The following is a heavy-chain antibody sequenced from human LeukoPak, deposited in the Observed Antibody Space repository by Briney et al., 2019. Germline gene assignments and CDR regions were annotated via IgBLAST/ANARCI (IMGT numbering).Heavy chain of an antibody. CDR2: ISGSGGST. CDR3: ARSFYYYDSSGYYSDAFDI. Sequence: GGSLRLSCAASGFTFSSYAMSRVRQAPGKGLEWVSAISGSGGSTYYADSVKGRFTISRDNSKNTLYLQMNSLRAEDTAVYYCARSFYYYDSSGYYSDAFDIWGQGTMVTVSS. V-gene: IGHV3-23*01. J-gene: IGHJ3*02. CDR1: GFTFSSYA. D-gene: IGHD3-22*01.